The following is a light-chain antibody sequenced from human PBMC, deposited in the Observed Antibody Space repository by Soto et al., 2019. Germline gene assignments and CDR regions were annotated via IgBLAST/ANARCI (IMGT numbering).Light chain of an antibody. Sequence: EIVLTQSPATLSLSPGERATLSCRASQSVSSYLAWYQQKPGQAPRLLIYDASNRATCIPARFSGSGSATDFTLTISSLEPEDFAVYYCQQRSDWPLTFGPGTKVDIK. CDR2: DAS. CDR1: QSVSSY. J-gene: IGKJ3*01. V-gene: IGKV3-11*01. CDR3: QQRSDWPLT.